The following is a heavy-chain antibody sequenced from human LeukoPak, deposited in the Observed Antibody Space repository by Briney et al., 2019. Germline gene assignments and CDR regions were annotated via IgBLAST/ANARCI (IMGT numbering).Heavy chain of an antibody. J-gene: IGHJ4*02. CDR1: GFTFSSYA. D-gene: IGHD3-3*01. V-gene: IGHV3-23*01. Sequence: PGGSLRLSCAASGFTFSSYAMHWVRQAPGKGLEWVSAISGSGGSTYYADSVKGRFTISRDNSKNTLYLQMNSLRAEDTAVYYCAKGYDFWSGYYGYFDYWGQGTLVTVSS. CDR2: ISGSGGST. CDR3: AKGYDFWSGYYGYFDY.